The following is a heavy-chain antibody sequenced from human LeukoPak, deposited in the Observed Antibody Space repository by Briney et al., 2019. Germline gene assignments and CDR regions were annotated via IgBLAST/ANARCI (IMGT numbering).Heavy chain of an antibody. J-gene: IGHJ4*02. CDR2: IGKDGSSI. V-gene: IGHV3-48*03. Sequence: GGSLRLSCVASGFAFSSHVMNWVRQAPGKGLEWVAYIGKDGSSIYYADSVKGRFTISRDNAKNSLYLQMNSLRAEDTAAYYCARDLQSSSYTEFDYWGQGTPVTVSS. CDR1: GFAFSSHV. D-gene: IGHD3-10*01. CDR3: ARDLQSSSYTEFDY.